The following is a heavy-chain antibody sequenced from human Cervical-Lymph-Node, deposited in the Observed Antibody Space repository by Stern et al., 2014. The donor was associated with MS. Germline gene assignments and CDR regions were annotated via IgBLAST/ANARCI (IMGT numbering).Heavy chain of an antibody. Sequence: EMQLVESGGGLVRPGGSLKLSCVASGFRFSESVVPWVRQAPGKGLEWVGRIRNKSRNYATSYAASIKGRFSISRDDSRNTAFLHMNSLETGDTAVYYCTPASAIWGQGTTVIVS. CDR3: TPASAI. CDR2: IRNKSRNYAT. CDR1: GFRFSESV. V-gene: IGHV3-73*01. J-gene: IGHJ3*02.